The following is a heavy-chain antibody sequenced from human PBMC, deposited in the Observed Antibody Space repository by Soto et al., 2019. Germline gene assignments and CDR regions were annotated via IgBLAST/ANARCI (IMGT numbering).Heavy chain of an antibody. J-gene: IGHJ5*02. V-gene: IGHV3-15*01. CDR3: THSGREDSGSYYGFFDS. CDR2: IKSKTDGGAT. CDR1: GFTLSNAW. Sequence: ESGGDLVKPGGSLRLSCAASGFTLSNAWMSWVRQAPGKGLEWVGRIKSKTDGGATDFAAPVKGRFTISRDDSKNTLYLQMNGLKNEDTAVYYCTHSGREDSGSYYGFFDSWGQGTLVTVSS. D-gene: IGHD1-26*01.